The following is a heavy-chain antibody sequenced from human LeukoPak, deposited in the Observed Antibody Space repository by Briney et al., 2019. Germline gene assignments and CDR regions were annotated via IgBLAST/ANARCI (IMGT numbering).Heavy chain of an antibody. V-gene: IGHV3-49*04. CDR1: GFTFGDYA. CDR3: SRGGTTYYYGSGSYYAESNYYYYGMDV. Sequence: GGSLRLSCTASGFTFGDYAMSWVRQAPGEGLEWVGFTRSKTYGGTTEYAASVKGRFTISRDDSKSIAYLQMNSLKTEDTAVYYCSRGGTTYYYGSGSYYAESNYYYYGMDVWGQGTTVTVS. D-gene: IGHD3-10*01. J-gene: IGHJ6*02. CDR2: TRSKTYGGTT.